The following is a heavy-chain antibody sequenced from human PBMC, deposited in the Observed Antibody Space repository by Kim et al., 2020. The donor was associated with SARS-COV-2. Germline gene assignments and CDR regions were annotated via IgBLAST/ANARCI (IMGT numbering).Heavy chain of an antibody. J-gene: IGHJ4*02. V-gene: IGHV3-23*01. CDR2: IVIGGDYT. D-gene: IGHD2-2*01. CDR3: ARGTWSLEF. Sequence: GGSLRLSCAASGFTFTNYGMTWVRQAPGKGLEWVSGIVIGGDYTYYSGSVKGRFTVSRDNSKNMLYLQMNSLSVEDTAVYYCARGTWSLEFWGQGTPVTVS. CDR1: GFTFTNYG.